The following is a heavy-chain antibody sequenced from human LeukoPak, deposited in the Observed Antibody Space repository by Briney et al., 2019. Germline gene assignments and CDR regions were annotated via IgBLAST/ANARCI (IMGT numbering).Heavy chain of an antibody. CDR2: INQDGSEK. CDR3: ARVYYDILDYMDV. V-gene: IGHV3-7*01. Sequence: GGSLRLSCAASGFTFSYYWMSWVRQAPGKGLEWVANINQDGSEKYYVDSVKGRFTISRDNAKNSLYLQMNSLRAEDTAVYYCARVYYDILDYMDVWGKGTTVTVSS. D-gene: IGHD3-9*01. J-gene: IGHJ6*03. CDR1: GFTFSYYW.